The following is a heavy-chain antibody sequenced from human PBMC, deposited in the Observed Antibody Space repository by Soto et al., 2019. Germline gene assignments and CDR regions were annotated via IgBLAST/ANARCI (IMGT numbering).Heavy chain of an antibody. D-gene: IGHD3-3*01. V-gene: IGHV1-2*02. CDR3: ARGAGDFWSGYPNWFDP. CDR1: GYTFTGCY. J-gene: IGHJ5*02. Sequence: ASVKGSWKASGYTFTGCYIHWVRRAPGQGLECMGWINPNSGGTNYAQKFQGRVTMTRDTSISIAYMELSSLRSEDTAVYYCARGAGDFWSGYPNWFDPWGQGTLVTVSS. CDR2: INPNSGGT.